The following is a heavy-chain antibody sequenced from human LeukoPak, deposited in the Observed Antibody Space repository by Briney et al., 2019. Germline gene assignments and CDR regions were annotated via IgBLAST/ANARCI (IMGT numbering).Heavy chain of an antibody. V-gene: IGHV4-61*02. D-gene: IGHD4-23*01. CDR2: IYTSGST. CDR1: GGSISSGSYY. CDR3: ARGSYGGNSWFDP. J-gene: IGHJ5*02. Sequence: PSETLSLTCTVSGGSISSGSYYWSWIRQPAGKGLEWLGRIYTSGSTNYNPSLKSRVTISVDTSKNQFSLKLSSVTAADTAVYYCARGSYGGNSWFDPWGQGTLVTVSS.